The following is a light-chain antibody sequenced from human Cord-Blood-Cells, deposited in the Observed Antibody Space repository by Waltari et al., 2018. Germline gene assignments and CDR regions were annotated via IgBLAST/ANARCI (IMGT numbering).Light chain of an antibody. J-gene: IGLJ1*01. CDR1: SSNIGSNY. CDR3: AAWDDSLSGYV. V-gene: IGLV1-47*01. Sequence: QSVLTQPPSASGTPGQRVTISCSASSSNIGSNYVLSYQQLPGTAPKLLFYRNNQRPSGVPDRFSCSKSGTSASLAISGLRSEDEADYYCAAWDDSLSGYVFGTGTKVTVL. CDR2: RNN.